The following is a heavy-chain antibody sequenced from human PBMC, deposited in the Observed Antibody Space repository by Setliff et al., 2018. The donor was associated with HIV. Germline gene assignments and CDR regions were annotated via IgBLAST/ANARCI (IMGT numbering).Heavy chain of an antibody. J-gene: IGHJ4*02. CDR2: ITSGGST. V-gene: IGHV3-23*01. Sequence: AGGSLRLSCAASGFTFSSYAMSWVRQTPEKGLEWVSSITSGGSTYYADSVKGRFTISRDDSKSTLYLLMKSLRPDDTAVYYCARHSPSDCWGQGTLVTSPQ. CDR3: ARHSPSDC. CDR1: GFTFSSYA.